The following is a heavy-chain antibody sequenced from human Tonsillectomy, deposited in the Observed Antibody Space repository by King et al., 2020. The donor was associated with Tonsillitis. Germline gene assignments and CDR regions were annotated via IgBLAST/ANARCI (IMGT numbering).Heavy chain of an antibody. D-gene: IGHD5-18*01. Sequence: YYMSWIRQAPGKGLEWVSYISSSSSYTNYADSVKVRFTISRDNAKNSLYLQMNSLRAEDTAVYYCARGEYSYPPDYWGQGTLVNVYS. CDR1: YY. CDR2: ISSSSSYT. V-gene: IGHV3-11*06. CDR3: ARGEYSYPPDY. J-gene: IGHJ4*02.